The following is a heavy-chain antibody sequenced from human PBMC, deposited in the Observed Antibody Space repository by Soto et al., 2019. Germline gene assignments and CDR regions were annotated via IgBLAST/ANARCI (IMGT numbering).Heavy chain of an antibody. D-gene: IGHD2-15*01. V-gene: IGHV5-51*01. CDR3: AKERIVVVIATLDY. Sequence: PGESLNISCTGSGYSFTSYWIAWVRQMPGKGLEWMGAIFPGDSDIRYSPSFQGQVTISDDKSINTTYLQMNSLRAEDTALYYCAKERIVVVIATLDYWGQGTLVTVSS. J-gene: IGHJ4*01. CDR2: IFPGDSDI. CDR1: GYSFTSYW.